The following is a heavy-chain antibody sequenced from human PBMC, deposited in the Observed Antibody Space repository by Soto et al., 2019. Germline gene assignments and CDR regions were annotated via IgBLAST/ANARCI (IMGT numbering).Heavy chain of an antibody. D-gene: IGHD2-15*01. J-gene: IGHJ4*02. V-gene: IGHV4-31*01. Sequence: QVQLQESGPGLVKPSQTLSLTCNVSGGSISSGTSYWTWIRQHPGEVLEWIGHIYFTGATYSNPSPRSPLTMSVDTPKNQFSLKLTSVTAADTATFYCTSTPRRVYSAGMDYWGQGTLVTVSS. CDR3: TSTPRRVYSAGMDY. CDR2: IYFTGAT. CDR1: GGSISSGTSY.